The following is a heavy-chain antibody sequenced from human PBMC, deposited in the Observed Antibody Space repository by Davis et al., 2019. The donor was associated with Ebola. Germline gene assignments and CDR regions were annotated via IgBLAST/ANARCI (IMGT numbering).Heavy chain of an antibody. D-gene: IGHD3-9*01. CDR2: LSSGSDYT. J-gene: IGHJ6*04. V-gene: IGHV3-21*06. Sequence: GESLKISCVASGFTFTSYDMHWVRQAPGKGLEWVSSLSSGSDYTYYADSVEGRFTISRDNAKNSLYLQMNSLRAEDTAVYFCARVDILTGYNSHYYHGMDVWGKGTTVTVSS. CDR3: ARVDILTGYNSHYYHGMDV. CDR1: GFTFTSYD.